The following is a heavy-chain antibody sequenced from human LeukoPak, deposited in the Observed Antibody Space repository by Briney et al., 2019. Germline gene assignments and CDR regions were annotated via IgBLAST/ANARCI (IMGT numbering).Heavy chain of an antibody. V-gene: IGHV3-7*01. CDR3: GGSGRTFDY. CDR1: GFHFSSNW. Sequence: GGSLRLSCAASGFHFSSNWMSWVRQAPGKGLEWVANIKPDGSEKYKVDSVKGRSTISRDNTKASLYLQMNSLRAEDTAVYYCGGSGRTFDYWGQGALVTVSS. CDR2: IKPDGSEK. D-gene: IGHD6-25*01. J-gene: IGHJ4*02.